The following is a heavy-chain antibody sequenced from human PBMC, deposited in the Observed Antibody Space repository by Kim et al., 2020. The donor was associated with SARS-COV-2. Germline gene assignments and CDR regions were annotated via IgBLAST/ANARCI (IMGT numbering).Heavy chain of an antibody. Sequence: SETLSLTCTVSGGSISSYYWSWIRQPPGKGLEWIGYIYYSGSTNYNPSLKSRVTISVDTSKNQFSLKLSSVTAADTAVYYCASAPPADYSNYPGWFDPWGQGTLVTVSS. CDR3: ASAPPADYSNYPGWFDP. J-gene: IGHJ5*02. D-gene: IGHD4-4*01. V-gene: IGHV4-59*13. CDR2: IYYSGST. CDR1: GGSISSYY.